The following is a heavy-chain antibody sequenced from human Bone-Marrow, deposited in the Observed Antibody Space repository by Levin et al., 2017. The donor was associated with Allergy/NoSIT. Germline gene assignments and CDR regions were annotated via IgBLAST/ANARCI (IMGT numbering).Heavy chain of an antibody. Sequence: SCAASGFTFSNFWMHWVRQAPGKGLVWVSRIDEGGSFTDYADSVKGRFTISRDNAKNTLYLQMNSLAAEDTAVYYCARDVAGRSGFWGQGTLVTVSS. CDR3: ARDVAGRSGF. V-gene: IGHV3-74*01. J-gene: IGHJ4*02. CDR1: GFTFSNFW. D-gene: IGHD2-15*01. CDR2: IDEGGSFT.